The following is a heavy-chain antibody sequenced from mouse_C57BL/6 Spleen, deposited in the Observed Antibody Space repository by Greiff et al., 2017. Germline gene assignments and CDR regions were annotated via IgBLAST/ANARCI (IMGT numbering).Heavy chain of an antibody. CDR3: ELYGNYVGY. Sequence: VQLKQSGAELVKPGASVKLSCKASGYTFTSYWMHWVKQRPGQGLEWIGMIHPNSGSTNYNEKFKSKATLTVDKSSSTAYMQLSSLTSEDSAVYYCELYGNYVGYWGQGTTLTVSS. V-gene: IGHV1-64*01. CDR1: GYTFTSYW. J-gene: IGHJ2*01. CDR2: IHPNSGST. D-gene: IGHD2-1*01.